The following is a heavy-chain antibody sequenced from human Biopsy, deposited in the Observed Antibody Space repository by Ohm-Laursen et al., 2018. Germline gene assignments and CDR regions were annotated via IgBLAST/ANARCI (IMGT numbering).Heavy chain of an antibody. D-gene: IGHD3-22*01. CDR3: ARFPLGAYDDSGTYRAVEHWYFDL. CDR1: GGTFTNHA. J-gene: IGHJ2*01. Sequence: SSVKVSCKASGGTFTNHAVGWVRQAPGQGLEWVGSSIPLFNTANYADKFQGRVTLTADKSTTAAYMELSSLGSEDTAIYYCARFPLGAYDDSGTYRAVEHWYFDLWGRGTLVTVSS. CDR2: SIPLFNTA. V-gene: IGHV1-69*06.